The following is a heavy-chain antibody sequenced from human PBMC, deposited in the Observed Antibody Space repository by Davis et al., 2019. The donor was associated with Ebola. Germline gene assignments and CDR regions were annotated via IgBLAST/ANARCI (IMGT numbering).Heavy chain of an antibody. Sequence: ASVKVSCKASGYTFTSYWISCVRQAPGQRLEWMRWISPYNGNTNYAQKLQGSLTMTTDTSTSTAYMELRSLRSDDTAVYYCARENYYDNNGYYNNFDSWGQGAMVTVSS. J-gene: IGHJ4*02. CDR1: GYTFTSYW. CDR2: ISPYNGNT. D-gene: IGHD3-22*01. CDR3: ARENYYDNNGYYNNFDS. V-gene: IGHV1-18*04.